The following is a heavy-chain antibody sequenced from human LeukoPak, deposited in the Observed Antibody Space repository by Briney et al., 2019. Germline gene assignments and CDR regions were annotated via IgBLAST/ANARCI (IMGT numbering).Heavy chain of an antibody. Sequence: GGSLRLSCAASGFTLSSYWMHWVRQVPGKGLVWVSRINPDGSTTTYADSVKGRFTISRDNAKNSLYLQMNSLRAEDTAVYYCARDSAGFDHWGQGTLVTVSS. CDR2: INPDGSTT. J-gene: IGHJ5*02. CDR1: GFTLSSYW. V-gene: IGHV3-74*01. D-gene: IGHD6-19*01. CDR3: ARDSAGFDH.